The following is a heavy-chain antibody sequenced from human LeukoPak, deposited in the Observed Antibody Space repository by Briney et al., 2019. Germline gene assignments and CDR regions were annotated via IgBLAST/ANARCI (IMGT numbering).Heavy chain of an antibody. CDR3: AKDRTGTMSFDY. CDR2: ISWNSGSI. Sequence: GGSLRLSCAASGFTFDDYAMHWVRQAPGKGLKWVSGISWNSGSIGYADSVKGRFTISRDNAKNSLYLQMNSLRAEDTALYYCAKDRTGTMSFDYWGQGTLVTVSS. D-gene: IGHD1-1*01. J-gene: IGHJ4*02. CDR1: GFTFDDYA. V-gene: IGHV3-9*01.